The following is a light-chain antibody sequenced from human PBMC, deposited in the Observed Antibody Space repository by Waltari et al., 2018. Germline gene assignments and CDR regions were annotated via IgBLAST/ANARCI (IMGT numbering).Light chain of an antibody. V-gene: IGKV4-1*01. Sequence: DIVMNPSPYSLAVSLGGRVTINFKSNQSLLYHSNDKNLLAWYQQKPGQPPTLLFYWASTRHAGVPDRCSGSGSATDFTLTISSLQAEDVAVYYCQQYYSRRTFGQGTRVEIK. CDR2: WAS. J-gene: IGKJ1*01. CDR3: QQYYSRRT. CDR1: QSLLYHSNDKNL.